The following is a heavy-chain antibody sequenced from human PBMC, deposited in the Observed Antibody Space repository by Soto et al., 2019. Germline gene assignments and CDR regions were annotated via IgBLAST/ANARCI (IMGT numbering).Heavy chain of an antibody. D-gene: IGHD2-15*01. CDR3: AREYCSGGSCYFWFDP. CDR2: INAGNGNT. J-gene: IGHJ5*02. Sequence: ASVKVSCKASGGTFSSYTISWVRQSPGQGLEWMGWINAGNGNTKYSQKFQGRVTITRDTSASTAYMELSSLRSEDTAVYYCAREYCSGGSCYFWFDPWGQGTLVTVSS. CDR1: GGTFSSYT. V-gene: IGHV1-3*01.